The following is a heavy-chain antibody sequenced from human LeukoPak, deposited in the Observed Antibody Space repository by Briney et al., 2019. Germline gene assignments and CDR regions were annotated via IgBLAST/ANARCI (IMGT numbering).Heavy chain of an antibody. D-gene: IGHD1-26*01. CDR1: GFVYSESA. CDR2: VRSKNNDYET. Sequence: PGGSLRLSCAASGFVYSESAMFWVRQASGKGLEWLGRVRSKNNDYETSYSESVKGRFTISRDDSKNTAYLQMNNLNTDDTGVYYCTRPDHFYSGSQYYYYTDVWGKGTTVTVSS. CDR3: TRPDHFYSGSQYYYYTDV. J-gene: IGHJ6*03. V-gene: IGHV3-73*01.